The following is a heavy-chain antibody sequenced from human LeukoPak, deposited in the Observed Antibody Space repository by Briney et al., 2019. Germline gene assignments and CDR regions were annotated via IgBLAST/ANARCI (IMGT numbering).Heavy chain of an antibody. J-gene: IGHJ4*02. CDR2: INHSGST. CDR1: GGSFSGYY. D-gene: IGHD4-17*01. CDR3: ARTTVTKFDAFDY. Sequence: PSETLSLTCAVYGGSFSGYYWSWIRQPPGKGLEWIGEINHSGSTNYNPPLKSRVTISVDTSKNQFSLKLSSVTAADTAVYYCARTTVTKFDAFDYWGQGTLVTVSS. V-gene: IGHV4-34*01.